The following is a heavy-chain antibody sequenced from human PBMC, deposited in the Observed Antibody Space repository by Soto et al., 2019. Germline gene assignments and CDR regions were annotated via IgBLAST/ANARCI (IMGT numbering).Heavy chain of an antibody. V-gene: IGHV1-3*01. CDR1: GYTFTNYV. J-gene: IGHJ4*01. CDR2: INAGNGNT. CDR3: ARGRASWYWDF. Sequence: ASVKVSCKTFGYTFTNYVLHWVRQAPGQGLEWMGWINAGNGNTKYSQKLQDRLTISRDTSAATAYLDPSRLASEDTAVYYCARGRASWYWDFWGHGTLVTVSS. D-gene: IGHD2-8*02.